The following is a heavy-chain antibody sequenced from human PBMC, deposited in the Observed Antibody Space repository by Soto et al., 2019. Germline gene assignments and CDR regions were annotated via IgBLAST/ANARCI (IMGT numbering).Heavy chain of an antibody. CDR3: ARDRYSGSYLGYYYYGMDV. Sequence: EVQLVESGGGLVQPGGSLRLSCAASGFTFSSYWMHWVRQAPGKGLVWVSRINSDGSSTSYADSVKGRFTISRDNAKNTLYLQMNRLRAEDTAVYYCARDRYSGSYLGYYYYGMDVWGQGTTVTVSS. V-gene: IGHV3-74*01. CDR1: GFTFSSYW. J-gene: IGHJ6*02. D-gene: IGHD1-26*01. CDR2: INSDGSST.